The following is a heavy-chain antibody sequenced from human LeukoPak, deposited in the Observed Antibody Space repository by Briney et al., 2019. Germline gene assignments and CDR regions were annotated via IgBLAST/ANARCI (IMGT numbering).Heavy chain of an antibody. CDR2: IYYSGST. V-gene: IGHV4-59*08. J-gene: IGHJ5*02. D-gene: IGHD2-2*01. CDR1: GGSISSNF. Sequence: SETLSLTCTVAGGSISSNFWSWIRQPPGKGLEWIGCIYYSGSTNYNPSLKSRVTISVDTSKNQFSLNLTSVTAADTAVYYCARVGYCSSTSCYAGWFDPWGQGTLVTVSS. CDR3: ARVGYCSSTSCYAGWFDP.